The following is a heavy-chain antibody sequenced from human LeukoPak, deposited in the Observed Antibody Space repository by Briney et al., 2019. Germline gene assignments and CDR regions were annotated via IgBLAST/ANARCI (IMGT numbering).Heavy chain of an antibody. CDR3: ARSPLDSGSYAFDY. J-gene: IGHJ4*02. CDR1: GFILNDYG. Sequence: GRSLRLSCAASGFILNDYGMHWVRQAPGKGLEWVAVISYDGSNEYYADSVKGRFTISRDNSKNTLYLQMNSLRAEDTAVYYCARSPLDSGSYAFDYWGQGTLVTVSS. CDR2: ISYDGSNE. D-gene: IGHD1-26*01. V-gene: IGHV3-30*19.